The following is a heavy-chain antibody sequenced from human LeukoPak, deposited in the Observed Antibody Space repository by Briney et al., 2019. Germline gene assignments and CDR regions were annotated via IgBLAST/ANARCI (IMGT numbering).Heavy chain of an antibody. CDR3: ASHPERDYSIPNLDY. CDR2: IIPIFGTA. D-gene: IGHD4-11*01. CDR1: EGTFSSYA. V-gene: IGHV1-69*05. Sequence: ASVKVSCKASEGTFSSYAISWVRQAPGQGLEWMGGIIPIFGTANYAQKFQGRVTITTDESTSTAYMELSSLRSEDTAVYYCASHPERDYSIPNLDYWGQGTLVTVSS. J-gene: IGHJ4*02.